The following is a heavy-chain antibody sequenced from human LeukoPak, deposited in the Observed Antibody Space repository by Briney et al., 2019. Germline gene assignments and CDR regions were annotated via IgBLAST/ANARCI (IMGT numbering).Heavy chain of an antibody. Sequence: PGGTLRLSCAASGFTFSSYGMSWVRQVPGKGLEWVSAISSSGGSTYYADSVKGRFTISRDNSKNTLYLQMNSLRAEDTAVYYFAKGIAVAGTGFDYWGQGTLVTVSS. V-gene: IGHV3-23*01. CDR3: AKGIAVAGTGFDY. CDR2: ISSSGGST. D-gene: IGHD6-19*01. J-gene: IGHJ4*02. CDR1: GFTFSSYG.